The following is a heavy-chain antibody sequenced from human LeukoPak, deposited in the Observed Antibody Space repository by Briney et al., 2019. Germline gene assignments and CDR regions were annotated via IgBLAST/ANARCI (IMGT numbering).Heavy chain of an antibody. Sequence: PGGSLRLSCEGSGFTFSNYWMGWVRQAPGKGLQWVANIKTDGSEKYYVDSVKGRFTISRDNAKNSLYLQMNSLRAEDTALYYCAKDFMGFEDYWGQGTLVTVSS. J-gene: IGHJ4*02. CDR3: AKDFMGFEDY. CDR2: IKTDGSEK. CDR1: GFTFSNYW. V-gene: IGHV3-7*03.